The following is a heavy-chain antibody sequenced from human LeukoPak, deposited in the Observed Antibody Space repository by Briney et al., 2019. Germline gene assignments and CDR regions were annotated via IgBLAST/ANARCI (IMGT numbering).Heavy chain of an antibody. V-gene: IGHV3-7*01. CDR3: ARDTPWGGYNYFDY. J-gene: IGHJ4*02. D-gene: IGHD5-12*01. CDR2: IKQDGSEK. Sequence: GGSLRLSCAASGFTFSSYWMSWVRQAPGKGLEWVANIKQDGSEKYYVDSVKGRFTNSRDNAKNSLYLQMNSLRAEDTAVYYCARDTPWGGYNYFDYWGQGTLVTVSS. CDR1: GFTFSSYW.